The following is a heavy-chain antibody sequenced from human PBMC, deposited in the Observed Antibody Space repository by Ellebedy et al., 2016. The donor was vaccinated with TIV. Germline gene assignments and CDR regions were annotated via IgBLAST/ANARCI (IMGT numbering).Heavy chain of an antibody. V-gene: IGHV4-59*01. J-gene: IGHJ6*03. CDR2: IYYSGST. CDR3: ARASHYYMDV. CDR1: GGSISSYY. Sequence: SETLSLXXTVSGGSISSYYWSWIRQPPGKGLEWIGYIYYSGSTNYNPSLKSRVTISVDTSKNQFSLKLSSVTAADTAVYYCARASHYYMDVWGKGTTVTVSS.